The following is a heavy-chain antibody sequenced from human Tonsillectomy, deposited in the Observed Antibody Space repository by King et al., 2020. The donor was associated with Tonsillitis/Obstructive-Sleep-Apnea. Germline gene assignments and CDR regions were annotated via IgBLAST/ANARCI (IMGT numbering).Heavy chain of an antibody. CDR1: GFTFINYA. Sequence: VQLVESGGGLVQPGGSLRLSCAASGFTFINYAMSWVRQAPGKGLEWVSTISGSGGTTYYADSVKGRFTISRDNSKNTLYLQMNSLRAEDTAVYFCAKDRVSGSYFSFDYWGQGTLVTVSS. CDR3: AKDRVSGSYFSFDY. J-gene: IGHJ4*02. V-gene: IGHV3-23*04. CDR2: ISGSGGTT. D-gene: IGHD1-26*01.